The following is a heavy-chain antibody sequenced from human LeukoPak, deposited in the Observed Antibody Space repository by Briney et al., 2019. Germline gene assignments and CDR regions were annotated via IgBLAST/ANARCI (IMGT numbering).Heavy chain of an antibody. V-gene: IGHV4-59*01. CDR1: GGALNGYY. CDR3: ARDRGRSGYSYGYDWFDP. Sequence: PSENLSLTCTVSGGALNGYYWSWIRQPPRRGLEWIGYFPYSGSTKYNPSLESRVTISVDTSKNQFSLKLSSVTAADTAVYYCARDRGRSGYSYGYDWFDPWGQGTLVTVSS. D-gene: IGHD5-18*01. J-gene: IGHJ5*02. CDR2: FPYSGST.